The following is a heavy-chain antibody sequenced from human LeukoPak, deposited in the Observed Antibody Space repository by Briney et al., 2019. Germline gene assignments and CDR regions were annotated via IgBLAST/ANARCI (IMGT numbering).Heavy chain of an antibody. Sequence: GGSLRLSCAASGFTFSSYWMSWVRQAPGKGLERVANIKSDGGETYYMDPVKGRFTISRDNAKNSLYLQMNSLRAEDTAVYYCARDMGWQQFDCWGQGTLVTVSS. CDR1: GFTFSSYW. J-gene: IGHJ4*02. CDR2: IKSDGGET. D-gene: IGHD5-24*01. V-gene: IGHV3-7*01. CDR3: ARDMGWQQFDC.